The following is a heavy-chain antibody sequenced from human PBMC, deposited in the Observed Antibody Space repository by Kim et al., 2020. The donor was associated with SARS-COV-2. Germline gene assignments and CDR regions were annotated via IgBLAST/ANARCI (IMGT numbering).Heavy chain of an antibody. CDR2: IYHSGST. Sequence: SETLSLTCAVSGGSISSSNWWSWVRQPPGKGLEWIGDIYHSGSTNYNPSLKGRFTISVDKSKNQFSLQLSSVTAADTAVYYCARATVTILWSSDVWFDPWGQGTLVTVSS. CDR3: ARATVTILWSSDVWFDP. J-gene: IGHJ5*02. CDR1: GGSISSSNW. V-gene: IGHV4-4*02. D-gene: IGHD4-17*01.